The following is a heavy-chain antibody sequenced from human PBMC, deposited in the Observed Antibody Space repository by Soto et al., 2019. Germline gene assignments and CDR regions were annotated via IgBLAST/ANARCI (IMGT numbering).Heavy chain of an antibody. D-gene: IGHD3-22*01. V-gene: IGHV5-51*01. Sequence: PGESLKISCNGSGYIFTSYWIGWVRQMPGKGLEWMGIIYPGDSDTRYSPSFQGQVTISADKSISTAYLQWSSLKASDTAMYYCARGPYYDSSGYRLWGQGTLVTVSS. J-gene: IGHJ4*02. CDR1: GYIFTSYW. CDR3: ARGPYYDSSGYRL. CDR2: IYPGDSDT.